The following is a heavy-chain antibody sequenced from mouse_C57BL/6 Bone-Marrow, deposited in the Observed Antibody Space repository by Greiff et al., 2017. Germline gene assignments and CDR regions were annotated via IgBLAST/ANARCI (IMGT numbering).Heavy chain of an antibody. Sequence: VQLQQPGAELVKPGASVKISCKASGYAFSSSWMNWVKQRPGKGLEWIGRIYPGDGDTNYNGKFKGKATLTADKSSSTAYMQLSSLTSEDSAVYFCALWLRRGNYFDYWGQGTTLTVSS. V-gene: IGHV1-82*01. CDR3: ALWLRRGNYFDY. D-gene: IGHD2-2*01. J-gene: IGHJ2*01. CDR1: GYAFSSSW. CDR2: IYPGDGDT.